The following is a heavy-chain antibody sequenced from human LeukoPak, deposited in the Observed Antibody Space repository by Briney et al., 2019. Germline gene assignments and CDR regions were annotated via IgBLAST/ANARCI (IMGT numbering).Heavy chain of an antibody. V-gene: IGHV4-59*08. J-gene: IGHJ4*02. Sequence: PSETLSLTCTVSAGSMSDYYWSWIRQSPGKGLEWIGHIYYSGSTNYNPSLKSRVTISVDTSKNEFSLKLGYVTAADTAVYYCARHMGIAVAGTFDYWGQGNLVTVSS. D-gene: IGHD6-19*01. CDR2: IYYSGST. CDR1: AGSMSDYY. CDR3: ARHMGIAVAGTFDY.